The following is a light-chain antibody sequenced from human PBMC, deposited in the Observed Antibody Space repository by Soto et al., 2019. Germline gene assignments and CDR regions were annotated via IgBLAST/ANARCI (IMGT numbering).Light chain of an antibody. J-gene: IGKJ2*01. CDR1: QSLVHTDGNTC. V-gene: IGKV2-30*02. Sequence: DVVMTQSPLSLPVTLGQPASISCRSSQSLVHTDGNTCLSWFQQGPGQSPRRLIYKVSNRDSGVPDRFSGSGSGTDFTLKISRVEAEDVGVYYCMEGTHWRDTCGQGTMPEI. CDR3: MEGTHWRDT. CDR2: KVS.